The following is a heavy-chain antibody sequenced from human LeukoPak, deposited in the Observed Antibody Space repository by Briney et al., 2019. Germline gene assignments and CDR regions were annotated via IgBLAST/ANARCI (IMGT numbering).Heavy chain of an antibody. D-gene: IGHD6-6*01. CDR2: IIPIFGTA. CDR3: ARGPKAARPPANFDY. J-gene: IGHJ4*02. V-gene: IGHV1-69*13. CDR1: GGTFSSYA. Sequence: SVKVSCKGSGGTFSSYASSWVRQAPGQGLEWMGWIIPIFGTANYAQKFQGRVTVTADESTSTAYMELSSLRSEDTAVYYCARGPKAARPPANFDYWGQGTLVTVSS.